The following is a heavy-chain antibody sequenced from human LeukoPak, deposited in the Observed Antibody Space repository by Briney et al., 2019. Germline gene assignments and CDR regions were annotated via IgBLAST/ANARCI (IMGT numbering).Heavy chain of an antibody. CDR1: GFTFTGHS. D-gene: IGHD1-26*01. CDR3: AREKQSGGTPFDY. Sequence: GGSLRLSCVASGFTFTGHSMHWVRQAPGKGLEWVAVVANDEKTIFYADSLKGRFTVSRDNSKNTVYLQMNSLRDEDTAVYYCAREKQSGGTPFDYWGQGSLVTVSP. CDR2: VANDEKTI. V-gene: IGHV3-30*04. J-gene: IGHJ4*02.